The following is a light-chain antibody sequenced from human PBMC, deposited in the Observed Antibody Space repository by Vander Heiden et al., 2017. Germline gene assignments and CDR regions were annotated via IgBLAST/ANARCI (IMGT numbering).Light chain of an antibody. V-gene: IGLV1-40*01. CDR1: SHNIGAGYD. CDR2: GNS. Sequence: QSVLTQPPSVSGPPGQRVTISCTGSSHNIGAGYDVYWYQQLPGTAPKLLVYGNSNRPSGVPDRFSGSKSGTSASLAITGLQAEDEADYYCQSYDSSLSGSRVFGGGTKLTVL. J-gene: IGLJ3*02. CDR3: QSYDSSLSGSRV.